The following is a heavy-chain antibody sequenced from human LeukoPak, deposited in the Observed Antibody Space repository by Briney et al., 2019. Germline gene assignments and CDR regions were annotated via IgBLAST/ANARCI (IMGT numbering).Heavy chain of an antibody. CDR1: GLIFSNYA. CDR3: ARVDNLRDYYGMDV. D-gene: IGHD2-2*03. Sequence: PGGSLRLSCAGSGLIFSNYAMDWVRQAPGKGLEWVAVISYDGINKYYADSVKGRFTISRDNSKNMLYLQVNSLRVEDTAVYFCARVDNLRDYYGMDVWGQGTTVIVSS. CDR2: ISYDGINK. J-gene: IGHJ6*02. V-gene: IGHV3-30-3*01.